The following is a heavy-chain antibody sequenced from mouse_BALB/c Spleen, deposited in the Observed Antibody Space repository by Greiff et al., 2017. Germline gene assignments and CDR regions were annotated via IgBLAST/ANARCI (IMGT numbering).Heavy chain of an antibody. V-gene: IGHV1-80*01. CDR1: GYAFSSYW. CDR2: IYPGDGDT. D-gene: IGHD1-1*01. J-gene: IGHJ4*01. CDR3: ARVATVDYYAMDY. Sequence: VQLQQSGAELVRPGSSVKISCKASGYAFSSYWMNWVKQRPGQGLEWIGQIYPGDGDTNYNGKFKGKATLTADKSSSTAYMQLSSLTSEDSAVYFCARVATVDYYAMDYWGQGTSVTVSS.